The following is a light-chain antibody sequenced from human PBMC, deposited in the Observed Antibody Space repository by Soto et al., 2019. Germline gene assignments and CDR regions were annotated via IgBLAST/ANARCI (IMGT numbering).Light chain of an antibody. Sequence: DVQMTQTPSSLSASVGDRVILTCRASQSIGNWLAWYQQKPGKAPKLLIYKASSLESGVPTRFSGSGSGTDFTLTISSLQPEDFAVYYCQQYNNWPPITFGQGTRLEIK. J-gene: IGKJ5*01. CDR3: QQYNNWPPIT. CDR1: QSIGNW. CDR2: KAS. V-gene: IGKV1-5*03.